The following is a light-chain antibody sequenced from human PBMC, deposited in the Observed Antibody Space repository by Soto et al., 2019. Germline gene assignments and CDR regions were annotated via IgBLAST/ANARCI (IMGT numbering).Light chain of an antibody. V-gene: IGKV3-20*01. Sequence: EILLTQSPVTLSLSPGERATLSCRASQSVSSSYLAWYQQKPGQAPRLLIYGASSRATGIPDRFSGSGSGTDFTLTISSLEPEDFSVYYCQQYGSSPPTFGQGTKVDIK. CDR1: QSVSSSY. CDR3: QQYGSSPPT. CDR2: GAS. J-gene: IGKJ1*01.